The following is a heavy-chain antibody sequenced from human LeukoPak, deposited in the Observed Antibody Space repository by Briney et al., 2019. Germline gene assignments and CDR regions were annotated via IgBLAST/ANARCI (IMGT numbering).Heavy chain of an antibody. Sequence: ASVKVSCKGSGGTFSNYAISWVRQAPGQGLEWLGGIIPIGTTKYAQKFQGRVTITTDESTSTAYMELTSLRSEDTGVYCGARGAGGEYQLPYDYCGQGTLVADSS. CDR1: GGTFSNYA. CDR3: ARGAGGEYQLPYDY. CDR2: IIPIGTT. J-gene: IGHJ4*02. V-gene: IGHV1-69*05. D-gene: IGHD2-2*01.